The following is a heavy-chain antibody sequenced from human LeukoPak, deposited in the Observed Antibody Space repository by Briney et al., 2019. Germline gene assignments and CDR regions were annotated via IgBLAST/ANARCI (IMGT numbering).Heavy chain of an antibody. Sequence: ASVKVSCKASGYTFTSYYMHWVRQAPGQGLEWMGIINPSGGSTSYAQKFQGRVTMTRDMSTSTVYMELSSLRSEDTAVYYCARDGYSSGWYGGGYDYWGQGTLVTVSS. D-gene: IGHD6-19*01. CDR2: INPSGGST. CDR1: GYTFTSYY. J-gene: IGHJ4*02. V-gene: IGHV1-46*01. CDR3: ARDGYSSGWYGGGYDY.